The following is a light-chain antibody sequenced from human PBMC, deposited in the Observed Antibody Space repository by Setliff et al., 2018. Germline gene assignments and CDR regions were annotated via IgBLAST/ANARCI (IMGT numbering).Light chain of an antibody. J-gene: IGLJ2*01. CDR3: LSYTSETTHAL. CDR2: EVT. Sequence: QSALTQPAAVSGSPGQSITISCAGTNSDVGGYNYVSWYQQHPNKAPKLMIYEVTKRPSGVSARFSGSKSGNTASLTISGLQAEDEADYYCLSYTSETTHALFAGGTK. CDR1: NSDVGGYNY. V-gene: IGLV2-14*03.